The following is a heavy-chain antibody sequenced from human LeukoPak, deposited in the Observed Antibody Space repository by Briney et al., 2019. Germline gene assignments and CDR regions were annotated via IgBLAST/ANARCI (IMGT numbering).Heavy chain of an antibody. CDR2: TPYDGNNK. Sequence: GRSLRLSCAASGFSFSSFAMHWVRQAPGKGLEWVAVTPYDGNNKYYADSVKGRFTISRDNSENTLYLQMNSLRPEDTALYYCARDGYSGYDLTYYYGMDVWGQGTTVTVSS. D-gene: IGHD5-12*01. CDR1: GFSFSSFA. CDR3: ARDGYSGYDLTYYYGMDV. V-gene: IGHV3-30-3*01. J-gene: IGHJ6*02.